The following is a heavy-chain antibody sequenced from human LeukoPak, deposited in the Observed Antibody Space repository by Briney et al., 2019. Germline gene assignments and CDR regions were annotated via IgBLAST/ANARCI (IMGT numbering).Heavy chain of an antibody. CDR3: AKDLAGTLDY. D-gene: IGHD6-13*01. J-gene: IGHJ4*02. CDR2: ISYDGSNK. V-gene: IGHV3-30*18. CDR1: GFTFSSYG. Sequence: GGSLRLSCAASGFTFSSYGMHWVRRAPGKGLEWVAVISYDGSNKYYADSVKGRFTISRDNSKNTLYLQMNSLRAEDTAVYYCAKDLAGTLDYWGQGTLVTVSS.